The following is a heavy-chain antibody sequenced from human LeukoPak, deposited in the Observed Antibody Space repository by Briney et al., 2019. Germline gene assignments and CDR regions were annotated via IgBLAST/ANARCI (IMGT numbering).Heavy chain of an antibody. CDR1: GGSFSGYY. CDR2: IYTSGST. CDR3: ARDKRVTIFGVVPADNYYYYYMDV. D-gene: IGHD3-3*01. J-gene: IGHJ6*03. V-gene: IGHV4-59*10. Sequence: SETLSLTCAVYGGSFSGYYWSWIRQPPGKGLEWIGRIYTSGSTNYNPSLKSRVTMSVDTSKNQFSLKLSSVTAADTAVYYCARDKRVTIFGVVPADNYYYYYMDVWGKGTTVTVSS.